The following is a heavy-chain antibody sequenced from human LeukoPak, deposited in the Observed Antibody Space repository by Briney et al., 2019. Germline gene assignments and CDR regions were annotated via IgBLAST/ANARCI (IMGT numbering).Heavy chain of an antibody. CDR1: GFTVSSNY. Sequence: GGSLRLSCAASGFTVSSNYMSWVRQAPGKGLEWVSVIYSGGSTYYADSVTGRFTISRDNSKNTLYLQMNSLRAEDTAVYYCARVGYDFWSGYYPGYYYYMDVWGKGTTVTVSS. D-gene: IGHD3-3*01. J-gene: IGHJ6*03. CDR2: IYSGGST. CDR3: ARVGYDFWSGYYPGYYYYMDV. V-gene: IGHV3-66*02.